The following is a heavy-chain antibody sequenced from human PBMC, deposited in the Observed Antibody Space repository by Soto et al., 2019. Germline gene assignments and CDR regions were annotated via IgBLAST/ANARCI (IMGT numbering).Heavy chain of an antibody. CDR3: ARDPPYSVVLIRPFDY. J-gene: IGHJ4*02. V-gene: IGHV1-2*02. CDR2: INPNSGAT. Sequence: QVQLVQSGAEVKKPGASVKVSCKVSGYTSTDYYIHWVRQAPGQGLEWMGWINPNSGATNYAQSFQGRVTMTRDTSISTAYMELSRLRSDDTAVYYCARDPPYSVVLIRPFDYWGQGTLVTVSS. D-gene: IGHD3-3*01. CDR1: GYTSTDYY.